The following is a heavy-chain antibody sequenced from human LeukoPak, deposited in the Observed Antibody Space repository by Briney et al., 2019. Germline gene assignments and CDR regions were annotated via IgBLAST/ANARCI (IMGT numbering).Heavy chain of an antibody. J-gene: IGHJ4*02. CDR3: AKDLSGGELTPNYFDY. Sequence: GGSLRLSCAASGFTFSSYAMSWVRQAPGKGLEWVSAISGSGGSTYYADSVKGRFTISRDNSKNTLYLQMNSLRAEDTAVYYCAKDLSGGELTPNYFDYWGQGTLVTVSS. CDR2: ISGSGGST. D-gene: IGHD1-7*01. V-gene: IGHV3-23*01. CDR1: GFTFSSYA.